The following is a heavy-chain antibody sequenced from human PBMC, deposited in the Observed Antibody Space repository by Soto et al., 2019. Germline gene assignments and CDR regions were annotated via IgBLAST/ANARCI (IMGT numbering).Heavy chain of an antibody. J-gene: IGHJ4*02. D-gene: IGHD3-10*01. CDR2: IYSGGST. CDR1: GFTVSSNY. V-gene: IGHV3-53*01. CDR3: ARNDGSGSYYNVGKSIDY. Sequence: GGSLRLSCAASGFTVSSNYMSWVRQAPGKGLEWVSVIYSGGSTYYADSVKGRFTISRDNSKNTLYLQMNSLRAEDTAVYYCARNDGSGSYYNVGKSIDYWGQGTLVTVSS.